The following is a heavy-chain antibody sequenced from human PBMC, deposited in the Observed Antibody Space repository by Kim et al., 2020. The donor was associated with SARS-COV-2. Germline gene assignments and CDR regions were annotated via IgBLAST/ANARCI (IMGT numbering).Heavy chain of an antibody. J-gene: IGHJ6*02. V-gene: IGHV3-66*01. Sequence: GGSLRLSCAASGFTVSSNYMSWVRQAPGKGLEWVSVIYSGGSTYYADSVKGRFTISRDNSKNTLYLQMNSLRAEDTAVYYCARGQRGYYYGMDVWGQGTTVTVSS. CDR1: GFTVSSNY. CDR2: IYSGGST. CDR3: ARGQRGYYYGMDV.